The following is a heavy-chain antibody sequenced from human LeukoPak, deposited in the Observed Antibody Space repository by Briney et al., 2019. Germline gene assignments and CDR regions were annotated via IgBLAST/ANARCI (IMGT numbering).Heavy chain of an antibody. D-gene: IGHD4-23*01. CDR2: IWYDGSNK. Sequence: PGRSLRLSCAASGFTFSSYGMHWVRQAPGKGLEWVAVIWYDGSNKYYADSVKGRFTISRDNSKNTLYLQMNSLRAEDTAVYYCARDFGGGLPCMDVWGKGTTVTVSS. J-gene: IGHJ6*03. CDR3: ARDFGGGLPCMDV. V-gene: IGHV3-33*08. CDR1: GFTFSSYG.